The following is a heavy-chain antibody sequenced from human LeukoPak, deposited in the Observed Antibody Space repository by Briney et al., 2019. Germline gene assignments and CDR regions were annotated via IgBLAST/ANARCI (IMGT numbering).Heavy chain of an antibody. Sequence: GGSLRLSCVASGFTFSSSWMTWVRQAPGKGLEWVANINPDGSVEHYVDSVKGRFDVSRKNAKNSLYLQMYGLTGEDTAVYYCVKGGWCDDWGQGALVTVSS. CDR1: GFTFSSSW. V-gene: IGHV3-7*01. D-gene: IGHD2-21*01. CDR2: INPDGSVE. CDR3: VKGGWCDD. J-gene: IGHJ4*02.